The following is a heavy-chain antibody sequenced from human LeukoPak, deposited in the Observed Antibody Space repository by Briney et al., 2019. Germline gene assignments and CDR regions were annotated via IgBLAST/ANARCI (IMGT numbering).Heavy chain of an antibody. J-gene: IGHJ6*03. V-gene: IGHV3-23*01. CDR2: MSGSGGST. CDR1: GFIVSNYR. D-gene: IGHD3-9*01. Sequence: PGGSLRHYSSASGFIVSNYRMSWLRQAPGKGRERVSAMSGSGGSTYYADSVKGRFTISRDNSNKTLNLQMNARRAEDSAVYYCAKGSRKDILTGSQYYYYYCMDVWGKGTTVIVSS. CDR3: AKGSRKDILTGSQYYYYYCMDV.